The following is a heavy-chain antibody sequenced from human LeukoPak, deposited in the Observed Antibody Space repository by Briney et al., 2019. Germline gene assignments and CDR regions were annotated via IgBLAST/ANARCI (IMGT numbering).Heavy chain of an antibody. J-gene: IGHJ4*02. V-gene: IGHV1-69*13. CDR3: AREYEGVIAFDY. D-gene: IGHD3-16*02. CDR1: GGTFSSYA. Sequence: ASVKVSCKASGGTFSSYAISWVRQAPGQGFEWMGGIIPIFGTANYAQKFQGRVTITADESTSTAYMELSSLRSEDTAVYYCAREYEGVIAFDYWGQGTLVTVSS. CDR2: IIPIFGTA.